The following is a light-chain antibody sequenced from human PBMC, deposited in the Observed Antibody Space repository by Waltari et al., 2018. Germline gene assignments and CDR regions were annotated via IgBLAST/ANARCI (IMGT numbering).Light chain of an antibody. CDR2: DVI. V-gene: IGLV2-23*02. Sequence: QSALTQPASVSWSPGQSIPISCTGTNSDVATFKYLSWYQQHPGKAPKLMIYDVIKRPSGVSNRFSGSKSGNTASLTISGLQADDEADYYCCSYSAISTLVFGGGTKLTV. CDR1: NSDVATFKY. CDR3: CSYSAISTLV. J-gene: IGLJ2*01.